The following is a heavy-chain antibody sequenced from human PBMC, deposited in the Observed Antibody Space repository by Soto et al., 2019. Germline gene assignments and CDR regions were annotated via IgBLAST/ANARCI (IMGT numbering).Heavy chain of an antibody. CDR1: GNDDFDMYW. CDR3: ARHRRARVATTDPLAI. Sequence: GECLNIACQAPGNDDFDMYWIAWVRQTSGRGLEWIGIIYPGDSETTYSPSFQGRVTFSADKSTKTASLQASGLKASDSAIYYCARHRRARVATTDPLAIWGQGTKVTVSS. V-gene: IGHV5-51*01. CDR2: IYPGDSET. J-gene: IGHJ3*02. D-gene: IGHD4-4*01.